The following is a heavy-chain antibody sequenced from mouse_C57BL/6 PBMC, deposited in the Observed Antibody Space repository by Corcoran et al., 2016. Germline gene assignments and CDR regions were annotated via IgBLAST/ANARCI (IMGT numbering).Heavy chain of an antibody. CDR1: GCTFTDYN. Sequence: EVQLQQSGPELVKPGASVKIPCKASGCTFTDYNMDWVKQSHGKSLEWIGDINPNNGGTIYNQKFKGKATLTVDKSSSTAYMELRSLTSEDTAVYYCARDYGSSYGFAYWGQGTLVTVSA. CDR2: INPNNGGT. CDR3: ARDYGSSYGFAY. J-gene: IGHJ3*01. D-gene: IGHD1-1*01. V-gene: IGHV1-18*01.